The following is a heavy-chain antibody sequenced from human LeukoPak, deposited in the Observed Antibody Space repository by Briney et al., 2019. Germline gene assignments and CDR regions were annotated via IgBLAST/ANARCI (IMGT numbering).Heavy chain of an antibody. CDR2: IKQDGIEK. Sequence: TGGSLRLSCAASGFTFSNYWMTWVRQAPGKGLEWVANIKQDGIEKYYVDSVKGRFTISRDNAKNSLFLQMDSLSAEDTAVYYCARITTRYFDYWGQGTLDTVSS. D-gene: IGHD1-1*01. J-gene: IGHJ4*02. CDR3: ARITTRYFDY. CDR1: GFTFSNYW. V-gene: IGHV3-7*05.